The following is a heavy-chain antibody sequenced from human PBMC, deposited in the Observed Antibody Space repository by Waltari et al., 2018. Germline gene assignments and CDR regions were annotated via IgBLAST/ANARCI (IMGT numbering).Heavy chain of an antibody. Sequence: QVQLQQWGAGLLKPSETLSLTSAVYGGSFSGYYWSWIRQPHGKGLEGLGEINQIGNTNANPSLKSRITISVDTSKNQFSLKLSSVTAADTAVYYCARGSHYYYYYMDVWGKGTTVTVSS. CDR1: GGSFSGYY. CDR3: ARGSHYYYYYMDV. CDR2: INQIGNT. J-gene: IGHJ6*03. V-gene: IGHV4-34*01.